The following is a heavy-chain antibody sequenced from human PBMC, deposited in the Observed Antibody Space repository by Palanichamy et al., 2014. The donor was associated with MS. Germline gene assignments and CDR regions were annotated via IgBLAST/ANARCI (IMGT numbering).Heavy chain of an antibody. J-gene: IGHJ3*02. D-gene: IGHD3-3*01. V-gene: IGHV3-48*02. Sequence: LVESGGGSVKPGGSLRLSCAASGLSLNVYSMNWARQPPGKGLEWVSYISSGGNTIDYADAVKGRFTISRDNVKNSLYLQMNSQRDEDTAVYYCATSGWRGSFDIWGQGTRVTVSS. CDR2: ISSGGNTI. CDR3: ATSGWRGSFDI. CDR1: GLSLNVYS.